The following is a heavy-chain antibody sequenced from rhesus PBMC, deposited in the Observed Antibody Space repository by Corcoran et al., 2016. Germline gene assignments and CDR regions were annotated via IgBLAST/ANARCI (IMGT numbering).Heavy chain of an antibody. V-gene: IGHV4-160*01. CDR2: IYGSSGST. Sequence: QVQLQESGPGLVKPSETLSLTCAVSGGSISSNYWSWIRQPPGKGLEWIGYIYGSSGSTYYNPSLKSRVTISTDTSKNQFSLKLSSVTAADTAVYYCARLPYCSGIYCYAGGYGLDSWGQGVVVTVSS. D-gene: IGHD2-27*01. CDR1: GGSISSNY. CDR3: ARLPYCSGIYCYAGGYGLDS. J-gene: IGHJ6*01.